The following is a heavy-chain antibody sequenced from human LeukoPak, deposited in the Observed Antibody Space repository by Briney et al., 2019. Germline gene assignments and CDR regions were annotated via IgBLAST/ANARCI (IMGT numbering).Heavy chain of an antibody. J-gene: IGHJ6*02. V-gene: IGHV3-23*01. CDR2: IGDTGTVT. CDR3: AKYVAFGVDGMDV. Sequence: GGSLRLSCAASGFTFSSYSLNWVRQAPGKGLEWVSIIGDTGTVTHYADSVKGRFTISRDNSKNTLYLQMNSLRAEDTAVYYCAKYVAFGVDGMDVWGQGTTVTVSS. CDR1: GFTFSSYS. D-gene: IGHD2-8*01.